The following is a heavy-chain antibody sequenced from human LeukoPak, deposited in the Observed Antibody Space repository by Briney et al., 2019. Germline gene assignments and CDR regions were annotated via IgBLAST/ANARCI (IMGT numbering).Heavy chain of an antibody. D-gene: IGHD3-9*01. CDR2: ISYDGSNK. J-gene: IGHJ4*02. V-gene: IGHV3-30*04. Sequence: PGRSLRLSCAASGFTFSSYAMHWVRQAPGKGLEWVAVISYDGSNKYYADSVKGRFTISRDNSKNTLYLQMNSLRAEDTAAYYCARDGKEISYYDILTGYSEYYFDYWGQGTLVTVSS. CDR3: ARDGKEISYYDILTGYSEYYFDY. CDR1: GFTFSSYA.